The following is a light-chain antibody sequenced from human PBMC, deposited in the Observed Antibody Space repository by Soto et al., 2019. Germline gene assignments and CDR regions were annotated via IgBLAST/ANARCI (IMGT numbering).Light chain of an antibody. J-gene: IGLJ2*01. Sequence: QSVLTQPPSVSGAPGQRVTISCTGSGSNIGAGYDVHWYQQLPGTAPKLLIYGHSNRPSGVPDRFSGSRSGTSASLAITGLQAEDEDDYYCQSYDVRLSASLVFGGGTKVTVL. CDR1: GSNIGAGYD. CDR3: QSYDVRLSASLV. V-gene: IGLV1-40*01. CDR2: GHS.